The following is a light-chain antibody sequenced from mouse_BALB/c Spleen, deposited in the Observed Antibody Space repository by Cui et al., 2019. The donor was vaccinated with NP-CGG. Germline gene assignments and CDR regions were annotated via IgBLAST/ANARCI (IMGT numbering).Light chain of an antibody. Sequence: HAVVTLVSALTTPPGETVTLTCRSSTGAVTTSNYANWVQEKPDHLFTGLIGGTNNRPPGVPARFSGSLIGDKAALTITGAQTEDEAIYFCALWYSNHWVFGGGTKLTVL. CDR3: ALWYSNHWV. CDR1: TGAVTTSNY. V-gene: IGLV1*01. CDR2: GTN. J-gene: IGLJ1*01.